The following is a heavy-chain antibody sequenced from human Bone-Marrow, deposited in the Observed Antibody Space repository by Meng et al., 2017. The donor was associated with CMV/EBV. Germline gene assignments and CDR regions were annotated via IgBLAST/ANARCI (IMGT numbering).Heavy chain of an antibody. CDR1: AGSIIRSNYY. V-gene: IGHV4-39*07. D-gene: IGHD2-2*01. CDR2: INHSGST. CDR3: ARGRGYGSDNSCYWADD. Sequence: SETLSLTCTVSAGSIIRSNYYWSWIRHSPGKGLEWIGEINHSGSTNYNPPLRSRVTISVDTSKNQFSLKLTSVTTADTAVYYCARGRGYGSDNSCYWADDWGQGSLVTVSS. J-gene: IGHJ4*02.